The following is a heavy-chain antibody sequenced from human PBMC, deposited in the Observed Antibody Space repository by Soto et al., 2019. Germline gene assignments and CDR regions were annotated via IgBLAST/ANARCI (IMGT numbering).Heavy chain of an antibody. V-gene: IGHV5-51*01. CDR2: IYPGDSDT. CDR1: GYSFTSYW. J-gene: IGHJ6*02. CDR3: ATHILTSIAARRNYYYYGMDV. Sequence: GESLKISCKGSGYSFTSYWIGWVRQMPGKGLEWMGIIYPGDSDTRYSPSFQGQVTISADKSISTAYLQWSSLKASDTAMYYCATHILTSIAARRNYYYYGMDVWGQGTTVTVSS. D-gene: IGHD6-6*01.